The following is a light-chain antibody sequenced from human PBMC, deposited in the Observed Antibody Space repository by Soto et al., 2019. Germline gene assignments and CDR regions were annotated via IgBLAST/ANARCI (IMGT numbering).Light chain of an antibody. CDR3: TSYTRSISYV. J-gene: IGLJ1*01. CDR2: DVT. CDR1: SSDVGGYNF. V-gene: IGLV2-14*03. Sequence: QSVLTQPASVSGSPGQSITISCTGTSSDVGGYNFVSWYQHHSGKAPKLIIYDVTNRPSGISNRFSGSKSGNTASLTISGLLAEDEADYYGTSYTRSISYVFGTGPKVTAL.